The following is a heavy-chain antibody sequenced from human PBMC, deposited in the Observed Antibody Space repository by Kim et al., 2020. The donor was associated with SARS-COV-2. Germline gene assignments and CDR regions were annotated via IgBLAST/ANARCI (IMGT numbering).Heavy chain of an antibody. J-gene: IGHJ6*02. V-gene: IGHV4-34*01. CDR1: GGSFSGYY. D-gene: IGHD3-10*01. CDR2: INHSGST. CDR3: ARDQKMVRGSFVYYYYGMDV. Sequence: SETLSLTCAVYGGSFSGYYWSWIRQPPGKGLEWIGEINHSGSTNYNPSLKSRVTISVDTSKNQFSLKLSSVTAADTAVYYCARDQKMVRGSFVYYYYGMDVWGQGTTVTVSS.